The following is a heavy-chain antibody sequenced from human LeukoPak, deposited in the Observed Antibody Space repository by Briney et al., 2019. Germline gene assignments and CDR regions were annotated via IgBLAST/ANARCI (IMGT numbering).Heavy chain of an antibody. CDR3: ARAYFDWPNQDAFDI. CDR2: IYYSGST. D-gene: IGHD3-9*01. J-gene: IGHJ3*02. CDR1: GGSISSYY. V-gene: IGHV4-59*01. Sequence: SETLSLTCTVSGGSISSYYWSWIRQPPGKGLEWIGYIYYSGSTNYNPSLKSRVTISVDTSKNQFSLKLSSVTAADTAVYYCARAYFDWPNQDAFDIWGQGTMVTVSS.